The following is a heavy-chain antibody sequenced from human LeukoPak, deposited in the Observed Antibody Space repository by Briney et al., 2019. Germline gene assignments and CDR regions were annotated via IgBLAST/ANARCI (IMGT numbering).Heavy chain of an antibody. V-gene: IGHV3-23*01. CDR1: GFTFSSYA. CDR3: AKEMWISATWAFDI. CDR2: ISGCGGST. D-gene: IGHD5-12*01. Sequence: GGSLRLSCAASGFTFSSYAMSWVRQSPGKGLEGVSAISGCGGSTYDADSVKGRFTISRDNYKKTLYLQMNRLRAEDTAVYYCAKEMWISATWAFDIWGQGRMVTVSS. J-gene: IGHJ3*02.